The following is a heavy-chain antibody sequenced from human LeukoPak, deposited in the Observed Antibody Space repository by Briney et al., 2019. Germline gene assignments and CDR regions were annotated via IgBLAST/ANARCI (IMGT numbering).Heavy chain of an antibody. Sequence: SETLSLICTVSGVSLSSYYWGWVRQPAGKGPEWVGRIYTRGSTNYNPSLKSRVTISVDKSKSQFSLKLSSVTAADTAVYYCARGGYDSSGYYNYFDYWGRGTLVTVSS. CDR3: ARGGYDSSGYYNYFDY. CDR1: GVSLSSYY. CDR2: IYTRGST. D-gene: IGHD3-22*01. J-gene: IGHJ4*02. V-gene: IGHV4-4*07.